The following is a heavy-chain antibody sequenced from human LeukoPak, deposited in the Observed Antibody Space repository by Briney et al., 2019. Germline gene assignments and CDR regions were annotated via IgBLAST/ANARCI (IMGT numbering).Heavy chain of an antibody. J-gene: IGHJ4*02. CDR3: AKVSGYCSSTSCYGAIDY. V-gene: IGHV3-23*01. CDR1: GFTFSSYG. D-gene: IGHD2-2*03. Sequence: GGSLRLSCAASGFTFSSYGMSWVRQAPGKGLEWVSAISGSGGSTYYADSVKGRFTISRDNSKNTLYLQMNSLRAEDTAVYYCAKVSGYCSSTSCYGAIDYWGQGTLVTVSS. CDR2: ISGSGGST.